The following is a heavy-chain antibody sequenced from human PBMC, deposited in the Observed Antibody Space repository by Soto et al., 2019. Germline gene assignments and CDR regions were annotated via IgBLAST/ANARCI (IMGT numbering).Heavy chain of an antibody. CDR2: ITGSSNFI. CDR3: SRGLLWFGENLYGMDV. D-gene: IGHD3-10*01. J-gene: IGHJ6*02. CDR1: GFIFSSYS. Sequence: EVQLVESGGGLVTPGGSLRLSCAASGFIFSSYSFNWVRQAPGKGLEWVSSITGSSNFIYYADSVKGRFTISRDNAKNSLYLQINSLRVEDTAVYYCSRGLLWFGENLYGMDVWGQGTTVTVSS. V-gene: IGHV3-21*01.